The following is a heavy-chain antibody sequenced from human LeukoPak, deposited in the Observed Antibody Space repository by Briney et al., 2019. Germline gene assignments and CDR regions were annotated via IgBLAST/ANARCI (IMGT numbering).Heavy chain of an antibody. J-gene: IGHJ6*02. CDR1: GGSISSSSYY. V-gene: IGHV4-39*07. Sequence: SETLSLTCTVSGGSISSSSYYWGWIRQPPGKGLEWIGEISQSGSTNYNPSLKSRITMLVDTSKNQFSLQLRSMTAADTGVYFCARATDDEFYLYYGMDVWGQGTTVTVSS. CDR2: ISQSGST. D-gene: IGHD3-16*01. CDR3: ARATDDEFYLYYGMDV.